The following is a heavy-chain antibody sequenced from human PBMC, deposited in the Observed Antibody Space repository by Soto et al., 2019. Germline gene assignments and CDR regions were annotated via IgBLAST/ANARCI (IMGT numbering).Heavy chain of an antibody. V-gene: IGHV4-30-4*01. CDR1: GGYISSGDDY. CDR2: IYYSGST. J-gene: IGHJ5*02. Sequence: TQSLTCTVSGGYISSGDDYWSWIQQPPGKGLEWIGYIYYSGSTYYNPSLKSRLTISVDTSNNQFSLKLSSVTAADTAVYYCARVGRTYYYDSSGYNWFDPWGQGTLVTVSS. CDR3: ARVGRTYYYDSSGYNWFDP. D-gene: IGHD3-22*01.